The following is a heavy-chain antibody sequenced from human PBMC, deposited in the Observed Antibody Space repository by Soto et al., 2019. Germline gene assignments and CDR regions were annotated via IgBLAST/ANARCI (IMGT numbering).Heavy chain of an antibody. D-gene: IGHD3-3*01. CDR3: ARTPIFGVVMRYYYMDV. J-gene: IGHJ6*03. V-gene: IGHV4-34*01. Sequence: SEFMSLTCAVYGWCFSGYYWSWIRQHPGKGLEWIGEINHSGSTNYNPSLKSRVTISVDTSKNQFSLKLSSVTAADTAVYYCARTPIFGVVMRYYYMDVWGRGTTVTVSS. CDR2: INHSGST. CDR1: GWCFSGYY.